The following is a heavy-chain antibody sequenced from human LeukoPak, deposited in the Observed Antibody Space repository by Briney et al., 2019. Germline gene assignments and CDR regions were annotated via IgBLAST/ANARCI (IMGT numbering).Heavy chain of an antibody. Sequence: SETLSLTCAVYGGSFSGYYWSWIRQPPGKGLEWIGEINHSGSTNYNPSLKSRVTISVDTSKNQFSLKLSSVTAADTAVYYCARVQRKRGIMGPTLYYMDVWGKGTTVTVSS. CDR1: GGSFSGYY. V-gene: IGHV4-34*01. J-gene: IGHJ6*03. CDR3: ARVQRKRGIMGPTLYYMDV. D-gene: IGHD6-13*01. CDR2: INHSGST.